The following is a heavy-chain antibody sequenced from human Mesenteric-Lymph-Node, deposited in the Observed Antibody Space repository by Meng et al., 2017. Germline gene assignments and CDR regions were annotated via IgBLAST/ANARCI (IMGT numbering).Heavy chain of an antibody. D-gene: IGHD2-2*01. CDR3: ARAGGLDIVVVPYYFDY. CDR1: GGSFSGYY. CDR2: INHSGST. V-gene: IGHV4-34*01. J-gene: IGHJ4*02. Sequence: SETLSLTCAVYGGSFSGYYWSWIRQPPGKGLEWIGEINHSGSTNYNPSLKSRVTISVDTSKNQFSLKLSSVTAADTAVYYCARAGGLDIVVVPYYFDYWGQGTLVTVSS.